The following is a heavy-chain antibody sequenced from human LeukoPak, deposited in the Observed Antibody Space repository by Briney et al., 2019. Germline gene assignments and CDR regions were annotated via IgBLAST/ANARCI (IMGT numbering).Heavy chain of an antibody. CDR2: IKQDGSEK. J-gene: IGHJ4*02. D-gene: IGHD3-3*01. CDR3: ANLDFWSGYHLYY. Sequence: GTSLRLSCAASGFTFSSYWMSWVRQAPGKGLEWVANIKQDGSEKYYVDSVKGRFTISRDNAKNSLYLQMNSLRAEDTAVYYCANLDFWSGYHLYYWGQGTLVTVSS. CDR1: GFTFSSYW. V-gene: IGHV3-7*01.